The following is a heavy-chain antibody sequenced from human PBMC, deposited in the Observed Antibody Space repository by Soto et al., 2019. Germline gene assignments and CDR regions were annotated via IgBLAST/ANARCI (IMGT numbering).Heavy chain of an antibody. CDR3: ARVSGYFDRGAFDY. Sequence: QVQLQQWGAGLLKPSETLSLTCAVYGGSFSGYYWSWIRQPPGKGLEWIGEINHSGSTNYNPSLKSRVTISVDTSKNQFSLKLSSVTAADTAVYHCARVSGYFDRGAFDYWGQGTLVTVSS. CDR1: GGSFSGYY. D-gene: IGHD3-9*01. CDR2: INHSGST. J-gene: IGHJ4*02. V-gene: IGHV4-34*01.